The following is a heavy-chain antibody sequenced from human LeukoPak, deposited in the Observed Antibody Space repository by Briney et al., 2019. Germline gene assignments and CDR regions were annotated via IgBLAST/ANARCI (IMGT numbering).Heavy chain of an antibody. CDR2: IIPIFGTA. D-gene: IGHD3-9*01. CDR1: GGTFSSYA. Sequence: SVKVSCKASGGTFSSYAISWVRQAPGQGLEWMGGIIPIFGTANYAQKFQGRVTITADESTSTAYMELSSLRSEDTAVYYCARDTGRYDILTGPSDPWGQGTLVTVSS. CDR3: ARDTGRYDILTGPSDP. V-gene: IGHV1-69*13. J-gene: IGHJ5*02.